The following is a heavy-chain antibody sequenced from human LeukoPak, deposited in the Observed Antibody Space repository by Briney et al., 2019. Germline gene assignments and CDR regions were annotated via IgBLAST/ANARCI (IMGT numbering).Heavy chain of an antibody. V-gene: IGHV3-30*04. CDR3: AREANIVVVPATGGFDP. CDR2: ISYDGSNK. Sequence: LGRSLRLSCAASGFTFSSYAMHWVRQAPGKGLEWVAVISYDGSNKYYADSVKGRFTISRDNSKNTLYLQMNSLRAEDTAVYYCAREANIVVVPATGGFDPWGQGTLVTVSS. D-gene: IGHD2-2*01. CDR1: GFTFSSYA. J-gene: IGHJ5*02.